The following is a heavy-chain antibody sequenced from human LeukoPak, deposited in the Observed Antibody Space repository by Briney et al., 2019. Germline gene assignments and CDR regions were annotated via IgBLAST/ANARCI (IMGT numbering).Heavy chain of an antibody. Sequence: LGGSLRLSCAASGFTFSSNAMHWVRQAPGKGLEWVADISHDGNNKYYADSVEGRLTISRDNSKNTLYLQMNSLRPEDTAVYYCARDKYESNSASTGMDVWGQGTTVTVSS. CDR3: ARDKYESNSASTGMDV. CDR1: GFTFSSNA. J-gene: IGHJ6*02. CDR2: ISHDGNNK. D-gene: IGHD4-23*01. V-gene: IGHV3-30-3*01.